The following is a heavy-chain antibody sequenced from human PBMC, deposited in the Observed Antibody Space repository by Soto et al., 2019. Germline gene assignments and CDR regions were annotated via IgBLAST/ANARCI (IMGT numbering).Heavy chain of an antibody. Sequence: QITLKESGPTLVKPTQTLTLTCTFSGFSLSTSGVGVGWIRQPPGKALEWLALIYWDDDKRYSPSLKSRLTITKDTSKNQVVLTTTNMDPVDTATYYCVHSLWFGDFSWFDPWGQGTLVTVSS. V-gene: IGHV2-5*02. CDR1: GFSLSTSGVG. J-gene: IGHJ5*02. D-gene: IGHD3-10*01. CDR3: VHSLWFGDFSWFDP. CDR2: IYWDDDK.